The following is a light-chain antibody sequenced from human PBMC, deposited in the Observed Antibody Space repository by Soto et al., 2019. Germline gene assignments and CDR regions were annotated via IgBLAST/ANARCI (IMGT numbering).Light chain of an antibody. CDR2: TAS. CDR3: QKYNSAPLT. CDR1: QGISNS. Sequence: DIQMTQSPSSLSASVGDRVTITCRASQGISNSLACYQQKPGKVPKLLIYTASTLQSGVPSRFSGRGFGTDFTLTITSLQPEDVATYYCQKYNSAPLTFGGGTRVEIK. J-gene: IGKJ4*01. V-gene: IGKV1-27*01.